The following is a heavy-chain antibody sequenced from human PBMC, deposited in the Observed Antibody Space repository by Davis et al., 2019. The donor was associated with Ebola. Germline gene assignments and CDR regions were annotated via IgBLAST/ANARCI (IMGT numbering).Heavy chain of an antibody. Sequence: PSETLSLTCAVSRDSITDTNFYWAWLRHSPGKGLEWIGRINYSGRTYYSRSPKSGGTISVDTSKSQFSLMLNSVTAADTAVYYCARADTSGWAFYFDYWGQGTLVTVSS. J-gene: IGHJ4*02. CDR3: ARADTSGWAFYFDY. CDR1: RDSITDTNFY. V-gene: IGHV4-39*07. CDR2: INYSGRT. D-gene: IGHD6-19*01.